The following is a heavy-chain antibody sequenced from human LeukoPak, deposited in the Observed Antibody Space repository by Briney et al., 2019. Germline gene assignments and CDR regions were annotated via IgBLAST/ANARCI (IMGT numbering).Heavy chain of an antibody. D-gene: IGHD2-15*01. V-gene: IGHV3-23*01. J-gene: IGHJ6*03. CDR1: GFTFSSYG. CDR3: AKELVAGPYYYYMDV. Sequence: GGSLRLSCAASGFTFSSYGMSWVRQAPGKGLEWVSAISGSGGSTYYADSVKGRFTISRDNSKNTLYLQMNSLRAEDTAVYYCAKELVAGPYYYYMDVWGKGTTVTISS. CDR2: ISGSGGST.